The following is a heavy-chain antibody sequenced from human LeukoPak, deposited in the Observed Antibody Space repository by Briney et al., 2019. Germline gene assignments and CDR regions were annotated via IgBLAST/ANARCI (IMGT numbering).Heavy chain of an antibody. J-gene: IGHJ4*02. CDR3: AKEACGGDCYTPWYFDY. Sequence: GGSLRLSCAASGFTFSSYAMSWVRQTPGKGLEWVSAISGSGGSTYYADSVKGRFTISRDNSKNTLYLQMNSLRAEDTAVYYCAKEACGGDCYTPWYFDYWGQGTLVTVSS. V-gene: IGHV3-23*01. D-gene: IGHD2-21*02. CDR2: ISGSGGST. CDR1: GFTFSSYA.